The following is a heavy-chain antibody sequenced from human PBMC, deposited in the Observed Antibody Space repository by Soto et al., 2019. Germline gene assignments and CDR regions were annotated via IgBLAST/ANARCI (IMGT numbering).Heavy chain of an antibody. CDR1: GGTFGRYT. V-gene: IGHV1-69*08. CDR2: IIPILETA. CDR3: ARGGKLGGDLDV. Sequence: QVQLVQSGAEVKKPGSSVKVSCKASGGTFGRYTLSWVRQAPGQGLEWMGWIIPILETANYARRFQGRLTITADTSPGTAYMDLSGLKSDVTGVYYCARGGKLGGDLDVWGKGTPVTVSS. J-gene: IGHJ6*04. D-gene: IGHD3-10*01.